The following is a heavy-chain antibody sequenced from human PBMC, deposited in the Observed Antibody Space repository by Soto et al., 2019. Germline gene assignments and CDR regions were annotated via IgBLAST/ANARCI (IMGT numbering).Heavy chain of an antibody. CDR3: ARDRTYGSGTYWSAFDY. V-gene: IGHV1-3*01. J-gene: IGHJ4*02. CDR2: INAGNGNT. CDR1: GYTFTTYA. Sequence: QVQLVQSGAEVKKPGASVKVSCKASGYTFTTYAMHWVRQAPGQRLEWMGWINAGNGNTKYSQKFQGRVTLTRDTSASTAYMELSSLRSEDTAVYYCARDRTYGSGTYWSAFDYWGQGTLVTVSS. D-gene: IGHD3-10*01.